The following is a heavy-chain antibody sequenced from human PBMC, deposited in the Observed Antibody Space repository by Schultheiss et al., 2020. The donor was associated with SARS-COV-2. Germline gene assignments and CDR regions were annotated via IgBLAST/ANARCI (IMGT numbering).Heavy chain of an antibody. J-gene: IGHJ4*02. D-gene: IGHD1-26*01. V-gene: IGHV3-66*02. CDR3: ASMGDSIGWELPSPSSVDY. CDR1: GFSFSDYY. CDR2: IYSGGST. Sequence: SCAASGFSFSDYYMSWVRQAPGKGLEWVSVIYSGGSTYYADSVKGRFTISRDNSKNTLYLQMNSLRAEDTAVYYCASMGDSIGWELPSPSSVDYWGQGTLVTVSS.